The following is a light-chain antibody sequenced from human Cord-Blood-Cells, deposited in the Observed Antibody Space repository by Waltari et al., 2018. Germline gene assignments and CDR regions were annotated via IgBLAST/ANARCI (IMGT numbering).Light chain of an antibody. J-gene: IGLJ2*01. CDR2: EGS. V-gene: IGLV2-23*01. Sequence: QSALTQPASVSGSPGQSITISCTGTSSDVGSYNLVSCYQQHPGKAPKLMIYEGSKRPSGVSNRFSGSKSGNTASLTISGLQAEDEADYDCCSYAGSSTVVFGGGTKLTVL. CDR3: CSYAGSSTVV. CDR1: SSDVGSYNL.